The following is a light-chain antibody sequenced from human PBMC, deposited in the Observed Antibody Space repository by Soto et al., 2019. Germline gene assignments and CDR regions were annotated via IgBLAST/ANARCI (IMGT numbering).Light chain of an antibody. CDR1: QTIDNT. Sequence: ELVMPKVSDTLSPSPGERCTLSCRASQTIDNTLAWYQRKPCQXPRXXIYDASTRATGVPARFSASGSGTDGNLTHGSRQAEDGPVYYGQHYNYWPYTFGRGTKVDIK. CDR2: DAS. J-gene: IGKJ2*01. V-gene: IGKV3-15*01. CDR3: QHYNYWPYT.